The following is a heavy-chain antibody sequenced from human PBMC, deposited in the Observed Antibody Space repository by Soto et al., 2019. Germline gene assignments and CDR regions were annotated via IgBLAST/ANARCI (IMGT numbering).Heavy chain of an antibody. CDR2: INPSGGTT. Sequence: ASVKVSCKASGYTFTNFYMHWVRQAPGQGLEWMGIINPSGGTTSYAQKFQGRVTMTRDTSTSTVYMELSSLRSEDTAVYYCARDPSQTYYDILTGKFYFDYWGHGTLVTVSS. D-gene: IGHD3-9*01. J-gene: IGHJ4*01. CDR1: GYTFTNFY. V-gene: IGHV1-46*01. CDR3: ARDPSQTYYDILTGKFYFDY.